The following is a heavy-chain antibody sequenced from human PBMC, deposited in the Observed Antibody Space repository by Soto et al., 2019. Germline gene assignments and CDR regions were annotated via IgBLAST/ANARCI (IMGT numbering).Heavy chain of an antibody. Sequence: SETLSLTCTVSGGSITSGGYYWSWIRQHPGKGLECIGYIYYSGSTYYNPSLKSRVTISVDTSKNQFSLKLTSVTAADAALYYCARDFFDSSDYTTNWFDPWGQGTLVTVTS. J-gene: IGHJ5*02. V-gene: IGHV4-31*03. CDR3: ARDFFDSSDYTTNWFDP. D-gene: IGHD3-22*01. CDR1: GGSITSGGYY. CDR2: IYYSGST.